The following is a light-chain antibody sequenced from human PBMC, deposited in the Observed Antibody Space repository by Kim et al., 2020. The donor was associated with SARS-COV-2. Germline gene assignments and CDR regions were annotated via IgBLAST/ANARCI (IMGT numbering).Light chain of an antibody. V-gene: IGLV2-11*01. Sequence: QSALTQPRSVPGSPGQSVTISCTGTSSDVGAYNYVSWYQQHPGKAPKLLIYDVSKRPSGVPDRFSGSKSGNTASLTISGLQAEDEADYYCCSYAGRYTLLFGGGTKLTVL. CDR3: CSYAGRYTLL. CDR2: DVS. CDR1: SSDVGAYNY. J-gene: IGLJ2*01.